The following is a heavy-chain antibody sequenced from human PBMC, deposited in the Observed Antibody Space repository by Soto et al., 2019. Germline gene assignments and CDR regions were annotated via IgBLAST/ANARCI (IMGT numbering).Heavy chain of an antibody. CDR1: GYTFTANY. Sequence: QVQLVQSGAEVKKPGASVKVSCRASGYTFTANYIHWVRQAPGQGLEWMGWMNTRTGGTMYGERRQCRVTMTRDTSISTAYMELSTVRSDATAMYYCTRGTSTSWFDPWGQGTLVTI. CDR3: TRGTSTSWFDP. J-gene: IGHJ5*02. D-gene: IGHD2-2*01. V-gene: IGHV1-2*02. CDR2: MNTRTGGT.